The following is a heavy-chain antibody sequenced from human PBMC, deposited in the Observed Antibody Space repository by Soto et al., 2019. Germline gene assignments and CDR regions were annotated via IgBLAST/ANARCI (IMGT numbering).Heavy chain of an antibody. CDR2: IWYDGSHQ. CDR3: ARDYDIWTGYYKAPFDY. V-gene: IGHV3-33*08. CDR1: GFIFSNYG. J-gene: IGHJ4*02. D-gene: IGHD3-9*01. Sequence: QVQLVESGGGVVQPGRSLRLSCATSGFIFSNYGMHWVRQAPGKGLEWVAIIWYDGSHQYYADSVKGRFTISRDNSKNALYLQMNGLRAEDTVVYYCARDYDIWTGYYKAPFDYWGQGILVTVSS.